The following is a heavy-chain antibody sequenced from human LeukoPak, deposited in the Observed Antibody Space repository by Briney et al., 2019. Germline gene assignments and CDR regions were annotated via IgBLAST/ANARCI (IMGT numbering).Heavy chain of an antibody. D-gene: IGHD1-1*01. Sequence: PSETLSLTCTVSGGSISSYYWSWIRQPPGKGLEWIGYIYYSGSTNYNPSLKSRVTISVDTSKNQFSLKLSSVTAADTAVYYCARRSGPEHDAYYYYYYYMDVWGKGTTVTVSS. CDR3: ARRSGPEHDAYYYYYYYMDV. J-gene: IGHJ6*03. CDR1: GGSISSYY. CDR2: IYYSGST. V-gene: IGHV4-59*01.